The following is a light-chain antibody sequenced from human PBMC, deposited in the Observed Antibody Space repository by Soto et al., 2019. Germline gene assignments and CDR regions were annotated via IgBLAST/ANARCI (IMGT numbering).Light chain of an antibody. CDR1: QSVSSY. CDR2: DAS. J-gene: IGKJ4*01. V-gene: IGKV3-11*01. Sequence: EIVLTQSPATLSLSPGERATLSCRASQSVSSYLAWYQQKPGQAPRFLIYDASNRATGIPARFSGSGSGKDYTITISSLEPEDSAVYYYPQHSNWLTFGRGTKVEIK. CDR3: PQHSNWLT.